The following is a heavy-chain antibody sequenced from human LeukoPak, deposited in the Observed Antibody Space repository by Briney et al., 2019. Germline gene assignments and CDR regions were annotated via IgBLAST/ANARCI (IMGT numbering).Heavy chain of an antibody. D-gene: IGHD2-2*01. V-gene: IGHV3-21*01. J-gene: IGHJ4*02. CDR3: ASQVVPAARVDY. CDR1: GFTFSSYS. CDR2: ISSSSSYI. Sequence: PGGSLRLSCAPSGFTFSSYSMNWVRQAPGKGLEWVSSISSSSSYIYYADSVKGRFTISRDNAKNSLYLQMNSLRAEDTAVYYCASQVVPAARVDYWGQGTLVTVSS.